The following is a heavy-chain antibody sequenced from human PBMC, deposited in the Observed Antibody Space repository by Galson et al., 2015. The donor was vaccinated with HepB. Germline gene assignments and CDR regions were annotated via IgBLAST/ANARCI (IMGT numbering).Heavy chain of an antibody. V-gene: IGHV3-30-3*01. D-gene: IGHD2-15*01. Sequence: SLRLSCAASGFAFSSYTMHWVRQAPGKGLEWVAVISYDGSNKYYADSVKGRFTISRDDSKNTLYLQMNSLRAEDTAVYYCARSRVRLPFDYWGQGTLVTVSS. CDR2: ISYDGSNK. CDR1: GFAFSSYT. J-gene: IGHJ4*02. CDR3: ARSRVRLPFDY.